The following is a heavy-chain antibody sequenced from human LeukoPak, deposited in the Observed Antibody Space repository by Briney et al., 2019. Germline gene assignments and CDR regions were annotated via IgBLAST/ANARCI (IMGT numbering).Heavy chain of an antibody. J-gene: IGHJ4*02. CDR1: GFTFSSYW. D-gene: IGHD3-22*01. V-gene: IGHV3-7*01. CDR3: ARLKSYYDSSGYFVGIDY. Sequence: PGGSLRLSCAASGFTFSSYWMSWVRQAPGKGLEWVANIKQDGSEKYYVDSVKGRFTISRDNAKNSLYLQMNSLRAEDTAVYYCARLKSYYDSSGYFVGIDYWGQGTLSTVSS. CDR2: IKQDGSEK.